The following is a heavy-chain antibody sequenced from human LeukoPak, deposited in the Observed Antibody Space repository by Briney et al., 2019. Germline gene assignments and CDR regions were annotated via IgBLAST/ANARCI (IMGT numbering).Heavy chain of an antibody. D-gene: IGHD1-26*01. Sequence: ASVKVSCKASGYTFTSYGISWVRQAPGQGLEWMGWINPNSGGTNYAQKFQGRVTMTRDTSISTAYMELSRLRSDDTAVYYCARSYSGSYPDYWGQGTLVTVSS. CDR2: INPNSGGT. V-gene: IGHV1-2*02. CDR3: ARSYSGSYPDY. CDR1: GYTFTSYG. J-gene: IGHJ4*02.